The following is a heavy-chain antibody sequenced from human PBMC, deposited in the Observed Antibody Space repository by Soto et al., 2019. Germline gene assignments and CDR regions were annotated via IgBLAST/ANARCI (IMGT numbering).Heavy chain of an antibody. CDR2: IYYTGIT. Sequence: SETLSLTCTVSGGSISSSSYYWSWIRQPPGKRLKWIGSIYYTGITHYNPSLKSRVTISIDTSKNQFSLNLNSVTAADTPVYYCARPARQDTVVGNYWAQGTLVTVSS. J-gene: IGHJ4*02. D-gene: IGHD5-12*01. CDR1: GGSISSSSYY. V-gene: IGHV4-39*01. CDR3: ARPARQDTVVGNY.